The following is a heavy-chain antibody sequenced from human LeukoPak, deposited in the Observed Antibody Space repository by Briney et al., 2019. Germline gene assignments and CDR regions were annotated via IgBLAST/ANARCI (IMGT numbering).Heavy chain of an antibody. CDR3: AKGCSSTSCPDGHYYGMDV. V-gene: IGHV3-9*01. D-gene: IGHD2-2*01. J-gene: IGHJ6*02. CDR1: GFIFTGYF. CDR2: ISWNSGSL. Sequence: TGGSLRLSCAASGFIFTGYFMSWVRQAPGKGLEWVSDISWNSGSLGYADSVKGRFTISRDNAKNSLYLEMNSLRTEDTALYYCAKGCSSTSCPDGHYYGMDVWGQGTTVIVSS.